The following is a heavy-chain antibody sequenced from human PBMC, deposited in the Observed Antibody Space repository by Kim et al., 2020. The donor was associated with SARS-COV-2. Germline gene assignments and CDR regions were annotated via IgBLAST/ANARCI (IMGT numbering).Heavy chain of an antibody. CDR3: AKVTVLRFLEWPDY. D-gene: IGHD3-3*01. Sequence: ADSVKGRFTLSRDNSKNTLYRQMNSLIAEDTAVYYCAKVTVLRFLEWPDYWGQGTLVTVSS. J-gene: IGHJ4*02. V-gene: IGHV3-23*01.